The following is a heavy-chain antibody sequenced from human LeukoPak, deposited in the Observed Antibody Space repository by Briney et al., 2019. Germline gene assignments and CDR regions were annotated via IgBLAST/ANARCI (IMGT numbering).Heavy chain of an antibody. D-gene: IGHD6-6*01. Sequence: SETLSLTCAVYGGSFSGYYWSWIRQPPGKGLEWIGEINHSGSTNYNPSLKSRVTISVDTSKNPFSLQMNSVTAADTAVYYCARGRQRRWYSRSQVYYYFYMDVCGKGTTVTVS. CDR2: INHSGST. V-gene: IGHV4-34*01. CDR3: ARGRQRRWYSRSQVYYYFYMDV. J-gene: IGHJ6*03. CDR1: GGSFSGYY.